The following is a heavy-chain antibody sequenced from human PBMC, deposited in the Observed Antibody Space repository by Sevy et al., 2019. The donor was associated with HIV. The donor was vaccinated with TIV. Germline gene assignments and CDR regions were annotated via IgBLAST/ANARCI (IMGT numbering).Heavy chain of an antibody. J-gene: IGHJ4*02. D-gene: IGHD6-19*01. CDR1: GFTFISYA. CDR2: ISYDGSNK. V-gene: IGHV3-30-3*01. CDR3: ARDHSSSGYSFDY. Sequence: GGSLRLSCAASGFTFISYAMHWVRQAPGKGLEWGAVISYDGSNKYYAYSVKGRFNISRDNSKNTLYLQMNSLRAEDTALYYCARDHSSSGYSFDYWGQGTLVTVSS.